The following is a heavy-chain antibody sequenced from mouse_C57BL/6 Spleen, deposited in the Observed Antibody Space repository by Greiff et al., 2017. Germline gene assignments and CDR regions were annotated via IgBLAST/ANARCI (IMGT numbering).Heavy chain of an antibody. D-gene: IGHD3-2*02. J-gene: IGHJ2*01. V-gene: IGHV5-6*02. Sequence: EVKLAESGGDLVKPGGSLKLSCAASGFTFSSYGMSWVRQTPDKRLEWVATISSGGSYTSYPDSVKGRFTISRDNAKNTLYLQLSSLKSEDTAVYYCARHDCSCYFDYWGQGTTRTVSS. CDR2: ISSGGSYT. CDR1: GFTFSSYG. CDR3: ARHDCSCYFDY.